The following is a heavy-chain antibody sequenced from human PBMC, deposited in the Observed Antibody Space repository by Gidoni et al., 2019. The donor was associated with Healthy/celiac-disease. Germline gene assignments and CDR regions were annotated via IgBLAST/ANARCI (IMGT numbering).Heavy chain of an antibody. Sequence: QPQLQESGPGLVKPSETLSLTGTVPGGSTSSSSYYWGWIRQPRGKGLEWIGSIYYIWSTSYNPSLKSRVTISVDTSKTQFSLKLSSVTAADTAVYYCARSRGYSSSWPFDYWGQGTLVTVSS. CDR2: IYYIWST. D-gene: IGHD6-13*01. V-gene: IGHV4-39*01. CDR3: ARSRGYSSSWPFDY. J-gene: IGHJ4*02. CDR1: GGSTSSSSYY.